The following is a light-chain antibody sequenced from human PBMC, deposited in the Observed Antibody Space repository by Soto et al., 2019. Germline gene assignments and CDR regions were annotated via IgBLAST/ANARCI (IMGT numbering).Light chain of an antibody. CDR1: QSIGSW. CDR3: QQYKSYST. J-gene: IGKJ4*01. V-gene: IGKV1-5*01. Sequence: DIQMTQSPSTLSASVGDRVTITCRASQSIGSWLAWYQQKPGKAPKLLIYDASSLESGVPSRFSGSGSGTDFTLTINRLQPDDFATYYCQQYKSYSTFGGGTKVDIK. CDR2: DAS.